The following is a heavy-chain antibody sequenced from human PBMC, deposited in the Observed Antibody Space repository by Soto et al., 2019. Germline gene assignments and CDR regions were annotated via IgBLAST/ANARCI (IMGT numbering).Heavy chain of an antibody. Sequence: ASVKVSCKASGYTFTGYYMHWVRQAPGQGLEWMGWINPNSGGTNYAQKFQGWVTMTRDTSISTAYMQLSRLTSDHTAVYYCARGSDHYYYYYMDVWGKGTTVTVSS. CDR2: INPNSGGT. CDR1: GYTFTGYY. CDR3: ARGSDHYYYYYMDV. J-gene: IGHJ6*03. V-gene: IGHV1-2*04.